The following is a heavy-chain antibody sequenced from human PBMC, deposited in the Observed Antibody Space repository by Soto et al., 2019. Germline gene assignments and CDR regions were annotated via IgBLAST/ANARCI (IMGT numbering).Heavy chain of an antibody. J-gene: IGHJ6*02. CDR3: AKVSLGALTFTDYYYYGLDV. CDR2: ISGGGGST. CDR1: GFTFSNAW. D-gene: IGHD1-26*01. V-gene: IGHV3-23*01. Sequence: GGSLRLSCAASGFTFSNAWMSWVRQAPGKGLEWVSAISGGGGSTYYADSVKGRVTISRDNSKNTLYLQMNSLRAEDTAVYYCAKVSLGALTFTDYYYYGLDVWGQGTTVTVSS.